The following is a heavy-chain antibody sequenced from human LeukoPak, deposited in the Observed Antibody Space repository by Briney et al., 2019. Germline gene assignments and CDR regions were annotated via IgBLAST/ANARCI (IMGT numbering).Heavy chain of an antibody. CDR3: AGRDGYLRLLSY. CDR2: IYYSGST. Sequence: SETLSLTCTVSGGSISSSSYYWGWIRQPPGKGLEWIGSIYYSGSTYYNPSLKSRVTISVDTSKNQFSLKLSSVTAADTAVYYCAGRDGYLRLLSYWGQGTLVTVSS. D-gene: IGHD5-24*01. V-gene: IGHV4-39*07. J-gene: IGHJ4*02. CDR1: GGSISSSSYY.